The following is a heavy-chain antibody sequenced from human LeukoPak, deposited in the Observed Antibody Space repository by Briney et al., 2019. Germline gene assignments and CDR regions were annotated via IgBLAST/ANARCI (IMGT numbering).Heavy chain of an antibody. V-gene: IGHV3-48*03. Sequence: GSLRLSCAASGFTLTTSEMDWVRQAPGKGLEWVAYINSDNGVLYGDSVKGRFTISSDKATNSLYLQMNSLRAEDTAVYYCAREVLTQAIYSGYNAFEIWGQGTMVTVSS. CDR2: INSDNGV. CDR3: AREVLTQAIYSGYNAFEI. CDR1: GFTLTTSE. D-gene: IGHD5-12*01. J-gene: IGHJ3*02.